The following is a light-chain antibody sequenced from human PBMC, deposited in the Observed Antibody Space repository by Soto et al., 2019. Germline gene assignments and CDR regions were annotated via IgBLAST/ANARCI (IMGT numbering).Light chain of an antibody. J-gene: IGKJ5*01. Sequence: EIVLTQSPGTLSLSPGERATLSCRASQRVSSNYLAWYQQKPGQAPRLLIYDASSRPTGIPDRFSGSGSGTDFTLTISRLEPEDFAVYYCQRYGNSPITFGQGTRLEIK. V-gene: IGKV3-20*01. CDR2: DAS. CDR1: QRVSSNY. CDR3: QRYGNSPIT.